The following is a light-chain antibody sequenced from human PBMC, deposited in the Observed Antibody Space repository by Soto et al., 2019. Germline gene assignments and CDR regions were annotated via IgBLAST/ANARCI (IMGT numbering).Light chain of an antibody. V-gene: IGLV2-23*01. J-gene: IGLJ3*02. CDR3: FAYAGRSTRV. Sequence: QSVLTQPASMSGSPGQSINISCTGTDSDVGSYKLVSWYQQFPGKAPRLMMSETSKRFSGTSDRFSGSKSGNTASLTISGLRAEDEADYYCFAYAGRSTRVFGGGTQLTVL. CDR1: DSDVGSYKL. CDR2: ETS.